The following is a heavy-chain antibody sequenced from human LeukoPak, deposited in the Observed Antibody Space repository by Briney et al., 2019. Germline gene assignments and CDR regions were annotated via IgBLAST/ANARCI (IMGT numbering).Heavy chain of an antibody. V-gene: IGHV4-34*01. D-gene: IGHD3-10*01. CDR1: GGSFGGYY. Sequence: PSETLSLTCAVYGGSFGGYYWSWIRQPPGKGLEWIGEIKHSGSTNYNPSLKSRVTISLDTSKNQFSLNLNSLTAADTAVYYCAKSNGYGLIDIWGQGTMVTVSS. CDR2: IKHSGST. J-gene: IGHJ3*02. CDR3: AKSNGYGLIDI.